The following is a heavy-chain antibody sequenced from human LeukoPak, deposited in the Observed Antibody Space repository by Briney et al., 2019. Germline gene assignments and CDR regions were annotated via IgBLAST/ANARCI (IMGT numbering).Heavy chain of an antibody. CDR3: ARDGYNYTSRDNDGFDM. CDR1: GFTFSAYG. J-gene: IGHJ3*02. CDR2: ISAGGGTP. V-gene: IGHV3-23*01. D-gene: IGHD5-24*01. Sequence: GGSLRLSCAASGFTFSAYGWSWVRQAPGKGLEWVSAISAGGGTPIYAESLKGRFTISSDNSQNTLYVQMNSLRGEDTALYYCARDGYNYTSRDNDGFDMRGQGTMVTVSP.